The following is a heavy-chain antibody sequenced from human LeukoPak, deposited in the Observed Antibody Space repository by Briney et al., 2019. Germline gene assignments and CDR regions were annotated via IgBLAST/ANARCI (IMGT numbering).Heavy chain of an antibody. D-gene: IGHD5-12*01. CDR3: ARGFRLPHYYYYMDV. CDR2: ISTSSSYI. CDR1: GFTFSRNS. J-gene: IGHJ6*03. Sequence: GGSLRLSCAASGFTFSRNSMNWVRQAPGKGLEWVSSISTSSSYIHYADSVKGRFTISRDNAKKSLYLQMNSLRAEDTAVYYCARGFRLPHYYYYMDVWGKGTTVTVSS. V-gene: IGHV3-21*01.